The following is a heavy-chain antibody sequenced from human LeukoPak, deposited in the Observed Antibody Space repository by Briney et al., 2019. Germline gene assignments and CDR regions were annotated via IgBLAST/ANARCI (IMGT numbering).Heavy chain of an antibody. CDR1: GFTFSSYA. D-gene: IGHD5-12*01. CDR3: ARDRGGYDFSGY. Sequence: GGSLRLSCAASGFTFSSYAMHWVRQAPGKGLEWVAVISYDGSNKYYADSVKGRFTISRDNSKNTLYLQMNSLRAEDTAVYYCARDRGGYDFSGYWGQGTLVTVSS. V-gene: IGHV3-30-3*01. CDR2: ISYDGSNK. J-gene: IGHJ4*02.